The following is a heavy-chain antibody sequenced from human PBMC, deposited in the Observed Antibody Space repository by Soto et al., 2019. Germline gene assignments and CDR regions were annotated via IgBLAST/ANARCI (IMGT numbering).Heavy chain of an antibody. D-gene: IGHD2-2*01. CDR3: ARHGDIVVVPAAIANDAFDI. CDR2: IYYSGST. Sequence: SETLSLTCTVSGGSISSSSYYWGWIRQPPGKGLEWIGSIYYSGSTYYNPSLKSRVTISVDTSKNQFSLKLSSVTAADTAVYYCARHGDIVVVPAAIANDAFDIWGQGTMVTVSS. V-gene: IGHV4-39*01. CDR1: GGSISSSSYY. J-gene: IGHJ3*02.